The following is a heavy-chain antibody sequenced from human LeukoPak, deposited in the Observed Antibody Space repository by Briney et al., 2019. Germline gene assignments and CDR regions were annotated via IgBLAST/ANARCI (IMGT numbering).Heavy chain of an antibody. J-gene: IGHJ4*02. CDR2: ISSSGSTI. Sequence: GGSLRLSYAASGFTFSSYEMNWVRQAPGKGLEWVSYISSSGSTIYYADSVKGRFTISRDNAKNSLYLQMNSLRAEDTAVYYCARALSDSFDYWGQGTLVTVSS. V-gene: IGHV3-48*03. CDR3: ARALSDSFDY. CDR1: GFTFSSYE.